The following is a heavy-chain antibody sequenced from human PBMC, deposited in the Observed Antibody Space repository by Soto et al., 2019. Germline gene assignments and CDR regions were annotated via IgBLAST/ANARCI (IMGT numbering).Heavy chain of an antibody. CDR3: ATSLDGYNQQDGMDV. V-gene: IGHV4-4*02. D-gene: IGHD5-12*01. CDR2: IYHSGST. CDR1: GGSISSSNW. Sequence: PSETLSLTCAVSGGSISSSNWWSWVRQPPGKGLEWIGEIYHSGSTNYNPSLKSRVTISVDKSKNQFSLKLSSVTAADTAVYYCATSLDGYNQQDGMDVWGQGTTVTVSS. J-gene: IGHJ6*02.